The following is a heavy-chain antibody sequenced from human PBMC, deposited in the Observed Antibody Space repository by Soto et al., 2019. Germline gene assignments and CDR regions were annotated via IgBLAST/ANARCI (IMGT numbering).Heavy chain of an antibody. CDR1: GASITYGAYS. V-gene: IGHV4-30-2*01. D-gene: IGHD3-10*01. J-gene: IGHJ4*02. CDR2: INHLETT. CDR3: PRGGGFDSFDY. Sequence: TSETLSLTCTVSGASITYGAYSWSWIRQTPGKGLEWIGYINHLETTFYNPSFESRLTLSIDRTKNQFSLNLKSMSAADRAVYFCPRGGGFDSFDYWGPGILVTVSS.